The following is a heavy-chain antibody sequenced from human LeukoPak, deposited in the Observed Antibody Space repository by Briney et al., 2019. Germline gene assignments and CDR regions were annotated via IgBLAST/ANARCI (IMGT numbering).Heavy chain of an antibody. CDR1: GGSISSYY. CDR2: IYTSGST. CDR3: ARAGTTSPYYYYGMDV. J-gene: IGHJ6*02. V-gene: IGHV4-4*07. Sequence: SETLSLTCTVSGGSISSYYWSWIRQPAGKGLEWIGRIYTSGSTNYSPSLKSRVTMSVDTSKNQFSLKLSSVTAADTAVYYCARAGTTSPYYYYGMDVWGQGTTVTVSS. D-gene: IGHD2-2*01.